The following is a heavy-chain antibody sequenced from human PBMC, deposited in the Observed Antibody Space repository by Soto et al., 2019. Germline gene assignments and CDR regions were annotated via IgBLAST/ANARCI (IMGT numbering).Heavy chain of an antibody. Sequence: LRLSCAAPGFSFSIYALHWVRQAPGKRLEWVAVISPDGNNKYYADSVKGRFTISRDTSRSTLYLQMTSLRPEDTAVYYCASGAAFYYDTSRYWGQGTLVTVSS. CDR1: GFSFSIYA. J-gene: IGHJ4*02. D-gene: IGHD3-22*01. V-gene: IGHV3-30-3*01. CDR2: ISPDGNNK. CDR3: ASGAAFYYDTSRY.